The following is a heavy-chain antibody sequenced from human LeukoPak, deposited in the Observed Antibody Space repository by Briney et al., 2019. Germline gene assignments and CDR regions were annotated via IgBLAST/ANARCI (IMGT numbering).Heavy chain of an antibody. V-gene: IGHV4-59*01. Sequence: SETLSLTCTVSGGAISSYYWSWIRQPPGKGLEWIGYIYYSGSTNYNPSLKSRVTISVDTSKNQFSLKLSSVTAADTAVYYCARVELTMVRGVQFDPWGQGTLVTVSS. D-gene: IGHD3-10*01. CDR1: GGAISSYY. CDR3: ARVELTMVRGVQFDP. J-gene: IGHJ5*02. CDR2: IYYSGST.